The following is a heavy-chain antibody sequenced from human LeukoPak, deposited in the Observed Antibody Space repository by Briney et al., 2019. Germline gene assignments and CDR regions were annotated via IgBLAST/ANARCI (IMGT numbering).Heavy chain of an antibody. V-gene: IGHV3-48*03. CDR1: GFTFRSYE. Sequence: GGSLRLSCAASGFTFRSYEMNWVRQAPGKGLEWVSYISTSGSTLFYADSVKGRFTISRDNAKNSLYLQMHSLRAEDTAIYYCAARYYYDSSGFYGDWGQGTLVTVSS. CDR2: ISTSGSTL. CDR3: AARYYYDSSGFYGD. J-gene: IGHJ4*02. D-gene: IGHD3-22*01.